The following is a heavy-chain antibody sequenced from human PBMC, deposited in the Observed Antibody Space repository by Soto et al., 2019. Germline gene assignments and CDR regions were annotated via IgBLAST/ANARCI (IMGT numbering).Heavy chain of an antibody. V-gene: IGHV6-1*01. Sequence: SQTLSLTCAISGDSVSSDSAAWNWIRQSPSRGLEWLGRTYYRSKWYNDYVGSVKSRITINPDTSKSQFSLQLKSMTPEDTAVYYCARTTWLDHAFDIWGQGTMVTVSS. D-gene: IGHD6-19*01. CDR2: TYYRSKWYN. CDR1: GDSVSSDSAA. CDR3: ARTTWLDHAFDI. J-gene: IGHJ3*02.